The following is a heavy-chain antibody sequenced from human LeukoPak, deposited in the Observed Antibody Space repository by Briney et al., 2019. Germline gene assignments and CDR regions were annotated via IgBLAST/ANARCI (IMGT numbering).Heavy chain of an antibody. V-gene: IGHV3-7*03. Sequence: GGSLRLSCAASGFTFSSYWMNWARQAPGKGLEWVASINHNGNVNYYVDSVKGRFTISRDNAKNSLYLQMSNLRAEDTAVYYCTRGSQSDYYYGMDVWGQGTTVTVSS. CDR1: GFTFSSYW. CDR3: TRGSQSDYYYGMDV. CDR2: INHNGNVN. J-gene: IGHJ6*02.